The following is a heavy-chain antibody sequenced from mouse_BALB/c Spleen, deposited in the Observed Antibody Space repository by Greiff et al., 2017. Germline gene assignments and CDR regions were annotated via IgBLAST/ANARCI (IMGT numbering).Heavy chain of an antibody. J-gene: IGHJ4*01. D-gene: IGHD1-1*01. CDR3: ARRGYYYGSSYNYAMDY. Sequence: QVQLQQSGAELAKPGASVKMSCKASGYTFTSYWMHWVKQRPGQGLEWIGYINPSTGYTEYNQKFKDKATLTADKSSSTAYMQLSSLTSEDSAVYYCARRGYYYGSSYNYAMDYWGQGTSVTVSS. V-gene: IGHV1-7*01. CDR2: INPSTGYT. CDR1: GYTFTSYW.